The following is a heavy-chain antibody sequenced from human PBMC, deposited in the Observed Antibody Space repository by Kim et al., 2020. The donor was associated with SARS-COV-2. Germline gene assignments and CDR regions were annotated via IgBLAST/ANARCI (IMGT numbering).Heavy chain of an antibody. V-gene: IGHV3-30*04. Sequence: GGSLRLSCAASGFTFSSYAMHWVRQAPGKGLEWVAVISYDGSNKYYADSVKGRFTISRDNSKNTLYLQMNSLRAEDTAVYYCARDAGGASVLLWFGELYWFDPWGQGTLVTVSS. CDR1: GFTFSSYA. J-gene: IGHJ5*02. CDR3: ARDAGGASVLLWFGELYWFDP. D-gene: IGHD3-10*01. CDR2: ISYDGSNK.